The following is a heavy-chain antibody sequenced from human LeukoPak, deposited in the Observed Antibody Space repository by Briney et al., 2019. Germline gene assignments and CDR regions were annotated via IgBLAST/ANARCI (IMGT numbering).Heavy chain of an antibody. CDR2: IIPIFGTA. CDR3: ARSTPDGYNFGFSFDY. D-gene: IGHD5-24*01. J-gene: IGHJ4*02. V-gene: IGHV1-69*05. CDR1: GGTFSSYA. Sequence: SVKVSCKASGGTFSSYAISWVRQAPGQGLEWMGGIIPIFGTANYAQKFQGRVTITTDESTSTAYMDLSSLRSEDTAVYYCARSTPDGYNFGFSFDYWGQGTLVTVSS.